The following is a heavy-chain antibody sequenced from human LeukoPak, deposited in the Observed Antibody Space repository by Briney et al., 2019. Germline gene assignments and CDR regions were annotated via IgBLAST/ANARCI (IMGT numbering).Heavy chain of an antibody. Sequence: SETLSLTCTVSGGSISSSSYYWGWIRQPPGKGLEWIGSIYYSGSTYYNPSLKSRVTISVDTSKNQFSLKLSSVTAADTAVYYCARRRGAVPAAMVDYWGQGTLVTVSS. CDR2: IYYSGST. CDR1: GGSISSSSYY. V-gene: IGHV4-39*01. J-gene: IGHJ4*02. CDR3: ARRRGAVPAAMVDY. D-gene: IGHD2-2*01.